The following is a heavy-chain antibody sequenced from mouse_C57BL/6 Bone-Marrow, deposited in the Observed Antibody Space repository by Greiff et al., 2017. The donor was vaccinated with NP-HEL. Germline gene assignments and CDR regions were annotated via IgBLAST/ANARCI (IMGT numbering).Heavy chain of an antibody. CDR2: LYPYNGGT. CDR3: ARCDYTTY. CDR1: GYTFPDFY. V-gene: IGHV1-19*01. J-gene: IGHJ3*01. Sequence: EVPLQQSGPVLVKPGASVEMSCKASGYTFPDFYMIWVKPSHGKSLEGIGVLYPYNGGTSYNQKFKGTAPLTVDKSSSTAYMALNSRTSEDSEFYDCARCDYTTYWGQGTTLTVSA. D-gene: IGHD2-12*01.